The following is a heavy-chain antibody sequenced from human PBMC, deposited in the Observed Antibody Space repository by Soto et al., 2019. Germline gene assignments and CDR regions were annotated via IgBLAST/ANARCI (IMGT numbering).Heavy chain of an antibody. J-gene: IGHJ4*02. CDR1: GGTFSSYA. D-gene: IGHD3-22*01. CDR3: ARERRYYDSSGYRLSRCFDY. V-gene: IGHV1-69*13. Sequence: SVKVSFKASGGTFSSYAISWVRQAPGQGLEWMGGIIPIFGTANYAQKFQGRVTITADESTSTAYMELSSLRSEDTAVYYCARERRYYDSSGYRLSRCFDYWGQGTLVTVSS. CDR2: IIPIFGTA.